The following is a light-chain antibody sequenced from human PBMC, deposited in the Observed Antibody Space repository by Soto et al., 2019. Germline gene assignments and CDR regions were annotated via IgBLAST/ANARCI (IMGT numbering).Light chain of an antibody. CDR2: DVR. Sequence: QSALTKPASVSGSPGQSITISCTGTSSDVGGYNYISWYQQHPGKAPKFIIYDVRNRPSGVSNRFSGSRSGNTASLTISGRQAEDEADYYCSSYTSSSTVIFGGGTKVTVL. J-gene: IGLJ2*01. CDR3: SSYTSSSTVI. CDR1: SSDVGGYNY. V-gene: IGLV2-14*01.